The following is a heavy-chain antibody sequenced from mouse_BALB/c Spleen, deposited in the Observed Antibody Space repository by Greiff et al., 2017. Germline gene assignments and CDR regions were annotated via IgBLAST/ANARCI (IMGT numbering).Heavy chain of an antibody. CDR3: ARGDYYGSSYYFDY. J-gene: IGHJ2*01. V-gene: IGHV1-87*01. CDR2: IYPGDGDT. Sequence: VQLVESGAELARPGASVKLSCKASGYTFTSYWMQWVKQRPGQGLEWIGAIYPGDGDTRYTQKFKGKATLTADKSSSTAYMQLSSLASEDSAVYYCARGDYYGSSYYFDYWGQGTTLTVAS. D-gene: IGHD1-1*01. CDR1: GYTFTSYW.